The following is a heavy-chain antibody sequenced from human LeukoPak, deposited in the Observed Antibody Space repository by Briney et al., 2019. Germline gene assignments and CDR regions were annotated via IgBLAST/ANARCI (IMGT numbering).Heavy chain of an antibody. D-gene: IGHD2-15*01. V-gene: IGHV3-21*05. J-gene: IGHJ4*02. CDR2: ISASSNDI. CDR1: GFPFSTFA. CDR3: AKNRNLGYCSSGNCYWDY. Sequence: GGSLRLSCAASGFPFSTFAMNWVRQAPGKGLEWVSYISASSNDIYYADSVKGRFTISRDNAEDSLYLRMNSLRAEDTAVYYCAKNRNLGYCSSGNCYWDYWGQGTLVTVSS.